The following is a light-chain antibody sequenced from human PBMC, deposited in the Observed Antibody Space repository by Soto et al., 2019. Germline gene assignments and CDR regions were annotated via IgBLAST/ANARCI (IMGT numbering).Light chain of an antibody. CDR2: GAS. CDR1: QSVSSSY. Sequence: EFVLTQSPCTLSLSPGERATLSCRASQSVSSSYLAWYQQKPGQAPRLLIYGASSRATGIPDRFSGSGSGTDFTLTISRLEPEDFAVYYCQQYGSSGTFGQGTKVDIK. J-gene: IGKJ1*01. V-gene: IGKV3-20*01. CDR3: QQYGSSGT.